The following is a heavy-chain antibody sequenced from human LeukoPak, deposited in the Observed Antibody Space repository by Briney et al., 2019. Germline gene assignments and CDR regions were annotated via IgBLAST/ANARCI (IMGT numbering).Heavy chain of an antibody. CDR2: IIPIFGTA. D-gene: IGHD2-2*02. CDR3: ARAHCSSTSCYNFQH. Sequence: ASVKVSCEASGGTFSSYAISWVRQAPGQGLEWMGGIIPIFGTANYAQKFQGRVTITADESTSTAYMELSSLRSEDTAVYYCARAHCSSTSCYNFQHWGQGTLVTVSS. J-gene: IGHJ1*01. V-gene: IGHV1-69*13. CDR1: GGTFSSYA.